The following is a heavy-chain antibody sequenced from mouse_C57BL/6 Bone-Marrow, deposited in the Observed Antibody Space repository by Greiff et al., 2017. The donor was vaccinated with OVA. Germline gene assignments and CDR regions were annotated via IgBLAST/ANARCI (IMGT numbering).Heavy chain of an antibody. D-gene: IGHD2-4*01. CDR2: IHPNSGST. CDR1: GYTFTSYW. J-gene: IGHJ1*03. V-gene: IGHV1-64*01. CDR3: AIYYDYDEGLHWYFDV. Sequence: VQLQQPGAELVKPGASVKLSCKASGYTFTSYWMHWVKQRPGQGLEWIGMIHPNSGSTNYNEKFKSKATLTVDKSSSTAYMQLSSLTSEDSAVYYWAIYYDYDEGLHWYFDVWGTGTTVTVSS.